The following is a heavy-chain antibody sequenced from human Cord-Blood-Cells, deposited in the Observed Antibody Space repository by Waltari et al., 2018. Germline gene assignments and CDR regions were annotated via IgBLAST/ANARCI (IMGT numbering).Heavy chain of an antibody. CDR2: IYYSGST. CDR1: GGSISSSSYY. J-gene: IGHJ4*02. Sequence: QLQLQESGPGLVKPSETLSLTCTVSGGSISSSSYYWGWIRQPPGKGLGWIGSIYYSGSTYYNPSLKSRVTISVDTSKNQFSLKLSSVTAADTAVYYCARPRYYDSSGYYYWGQGTLVTVSS. CDR3: ARPRYYDSSGYYY. V-gene: IGHV4-39*07. D-gene: IGHD3-22*01.